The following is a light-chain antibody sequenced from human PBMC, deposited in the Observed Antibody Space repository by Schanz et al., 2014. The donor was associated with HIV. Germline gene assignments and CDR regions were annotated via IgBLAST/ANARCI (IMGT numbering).Light chain of an antibody. CDR3: SSYTSSSTWV. CDR1: SSDAGAYNY. J-gene: IGLJ3*02. CDR2: EVS. V-gene: IGLV2-14*01. Sequence: QSALTQPASVSGSPGQSITISCTGTSSDAGAYNYVSWSQHHPGKAPKLMIYEVSKRPSGVPDRFSGSKSGNTASLTISGLQAEDEADYYCSSYTSSSTWVFGGGTKLTVL.